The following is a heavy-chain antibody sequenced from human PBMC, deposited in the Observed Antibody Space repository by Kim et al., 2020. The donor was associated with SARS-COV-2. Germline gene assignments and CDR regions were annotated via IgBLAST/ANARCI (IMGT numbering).Heavy chain of an antibody. CDR2: ISWNSGSI. CDR3: SKDRGITAAAGSSYYYC. V-gene: IGHV3-9*01. Sequence: GGSLRLSCAASGFTFDDYAMHWVRQAPGNGLEWVSGISWNSGSIGYADSVKGRFTISRDNAKNSLYLQMNSLRAEDTSLYYCSKDRGITAAAGSSYYYC. CDR1: GFTFDDYA. J-gene: IGHJ6*01. D-gene: IGHD6-13*01.